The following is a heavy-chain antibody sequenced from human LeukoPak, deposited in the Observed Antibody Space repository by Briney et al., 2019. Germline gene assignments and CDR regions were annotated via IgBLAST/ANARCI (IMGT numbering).Heavy chain of an antibody. CDR1: GFTFSSYS. CDR3: VRDHSYAFDY. V-gene: IGHV3-48*02. J-gene: IGHJ4*02. CDR2: ISSFT. Sequence: GSLRLSCVASGFTFSSYSMNWVRQAPGKGLEWVSYISSFTYYADSVKGRFTISRDNAKTSLYLQMNSLRDEDTAVYYCVRDHSYAFDYWGQGTLVTVSS. D-gene: IGHD2-15*01.